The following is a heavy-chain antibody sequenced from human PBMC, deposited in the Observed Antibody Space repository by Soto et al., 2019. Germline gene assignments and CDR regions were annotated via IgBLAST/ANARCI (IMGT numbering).Heavy chain of an antibody. CDR2: INHSGST. CDR1: GGSFSGYY. Sequence: PSENLSLSCAVYGGSFSGYYWSWIRQPPGKGLEWVGEINHSGSTNYNPSLKGRVTISVDTSKNQFSLKLSSVTAADTAVYYCARVRTHDYGGTDAKYFQHWGQGTLVTVS. CDR3: ARVRTHDYGGTDAKYFQH. J-gene: IGHJ1*01. V-gene: IGHV4-34*01. D-gene: IGHD4-17*01.